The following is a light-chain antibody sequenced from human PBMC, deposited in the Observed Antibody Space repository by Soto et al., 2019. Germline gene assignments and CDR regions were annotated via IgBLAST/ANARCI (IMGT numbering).Light chain of an antibody. CDR3: QQYGSSGT. J-gene: IGKJ1*01. CDR1: QNVSSNL. CDR2: AAS. V-gene: IGKV3-20*01. Sequence: TGLKQSPGTLYLSPGARATLSCRASQNVSSNLLVWYQQHPGQAPILLICAASSRAAGIPDRCSGSGSGTDFTLTISRLEPEDFAVYYCQQYGSSGTFGQGTKVDI.